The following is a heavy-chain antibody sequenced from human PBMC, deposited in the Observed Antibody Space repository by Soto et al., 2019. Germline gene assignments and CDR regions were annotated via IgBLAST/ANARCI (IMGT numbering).Heavy chain of an antibody. CDR1: GYTLTELS. CDR2: FDPEDGET. Sequence: VASVKVSCKASGYTLTELSMHWVRQAPGKGLEWMGGFDPEDGETIYAQKFQGRVTMTEDTSTDTAYMELSSLRSEDTAVYYCATDSSGYWFDPWGQGTLVTVSS. J-gene: IGHJ5*02. V-gene: IGHV1-24*01. CDR3: ATDSSGYWFDP. D-gene: IGHD6-19*01.